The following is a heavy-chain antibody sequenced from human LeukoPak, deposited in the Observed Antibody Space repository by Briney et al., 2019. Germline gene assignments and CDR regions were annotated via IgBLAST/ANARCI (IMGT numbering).Heavy chain of an antibody. CDR1: VGFFSGHY. CDR3: ARGLKQWLVRYYYYYYMDV. V-gene: IGHV4-34*01. J-gene: IGHJ6*03. D-gene: IGHD6-19*01. CDR2: INHSGST. Sequence: SEMLSLTCAVYVGFFSGHYCSWIRQPAGKGLEWIVEINHSGSTNYNPSLKSRVTISVDTYKKQFSLKLSSVTAADTAVYYCARGLKQWLVRYYYYYYMDVWGKGTTVTVSS.